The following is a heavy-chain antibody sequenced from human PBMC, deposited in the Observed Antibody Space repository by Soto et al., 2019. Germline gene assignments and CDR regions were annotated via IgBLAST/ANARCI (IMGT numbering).Heavy chain of an antibody. V-gene: IGHV1-69*12. CDR3: ARARANYYDSRGYYYSTFDY. J-gene: IGHJ4*02. Sequence: QVQLVQSGAEVKKPGSSVKVSCKTSGGTFSSYAISWVRQAPGQGLEWMGGIIPMFGTANYAQKFQGRVTLTAVESASTACMELSSRRSEARAVYYCARARANYYDSRGYYYSTFDYWGQGTLVTVSS. CDR1: GGTFSSYA. D-gene: IGHD3-22*01. CDR2: IIPMFGTA.